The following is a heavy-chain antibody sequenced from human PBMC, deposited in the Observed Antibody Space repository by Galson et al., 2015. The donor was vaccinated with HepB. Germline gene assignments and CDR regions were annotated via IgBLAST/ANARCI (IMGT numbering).Heavy chain of an antibody. Sequence: QSGAEVKKPGESLRISCKGSGYSFTSYWISWVRQMPGKGLEWMGRIDPSDSYTNYSPSFQGHVTISADKSISTAYLQWSSLKASDTAMYYCARLHSDYYYDSSGYYPYDYWGQGTLVTVSS. CDR1: GYSFTSYW. CDR2: IDPSDSYT. CDR3: ARLHSDYYYDSSGYYPYDY. D-gene: IGHD3-22*01. V-gene: IGHV5-10-1*01. J-gene: IGHJ4*02.